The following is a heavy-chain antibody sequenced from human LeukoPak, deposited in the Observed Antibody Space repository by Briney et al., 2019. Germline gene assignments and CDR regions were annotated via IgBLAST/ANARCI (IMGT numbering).Heavy chain of an antibody. Sequence: SQTLSLTCTVSGGSIRSGNYYWSWIRQPAGMGLEWIGRIYISGGTDYNPSLKSRLTIPIDTSKNQFYLRLSSVTAADTAVYYCARVRRNSGNKYFDPWGQGTRVTVSS. CDR3: ARVRRNSGNKYFDP. CDR1: GGSIRSGNYY. V-gene: IGHV4-61*02. J-gene: IGHJ5*02. D-gene: IGHD5-12*01. CDR2: IYISGGT.